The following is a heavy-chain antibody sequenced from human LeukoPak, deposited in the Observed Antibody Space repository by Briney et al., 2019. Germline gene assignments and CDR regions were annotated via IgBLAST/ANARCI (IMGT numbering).Heavy chain of an antibody. V-gene: IGHV1-2*02. CDR2: INPNSGGT. CDR1: GYTFTGYY. CDR3: ARSAARGRPNWFDP. J-gene: IGHJ5*02. D-gene: IGHD6-6*01. Sequence: ASVKASCKASGYTFTGYYMHWVRQAPGQGLEWMGWINPNSGGTNYAQKFQGRVTMTRDTSISTAYMELSRLRSDDTAVYYCARSAARGRPNWFDPWGQGTLVTVSS.